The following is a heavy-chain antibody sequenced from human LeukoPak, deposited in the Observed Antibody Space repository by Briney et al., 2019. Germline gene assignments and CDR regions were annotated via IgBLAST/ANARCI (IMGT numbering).Heavy chain of an antibody. CDR3: ARVHYYYDSSGYYYRGFDY. D-gene: IGHD3-22*01. CDR2: INWNGGST. V-gene: IGHV3-20*04. Sequence: GGSLRLSCAASGFTFDDYGMSWVRQAPGKGLDWVSGINWNGGSTGYADSVRGRFTISRDNAKNSLYLQMNSLRAEDTALYYCARVHYYYDSSGYYYRGFDYWGQGTLVTVSS. CDR1: GFTFDDYG. J-gene: IGHJ4*02.